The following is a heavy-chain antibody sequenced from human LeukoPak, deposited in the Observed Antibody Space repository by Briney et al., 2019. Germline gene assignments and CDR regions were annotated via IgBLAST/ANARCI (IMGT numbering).Heavy chain of an antibody. D-gene: IGHD1-26*01. J-gene: IGHJ4*02. V-gene: IGHV3-66*01. Sequence: GGSLRLSCAASGLTVSSNYMSWVRQAPGKGLEWVSVIYRGGPTYYADSVKGRFTISRDNSKNTLYLQMNSLRAEDTAVYYCAKERRFSGSYADWGQGTLVAVSS. CDR1: GLTVSSNY. CDR2: IYRGGPT. CDR3: AKERRFSGSYAD.